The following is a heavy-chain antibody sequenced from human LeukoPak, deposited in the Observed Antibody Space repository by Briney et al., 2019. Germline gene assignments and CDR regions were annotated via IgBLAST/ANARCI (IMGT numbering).Heavy chain of an antibody. D-gene: IGHD3-16*01. V-gene: IGHV1-2*02. J-gene: IGHJ3*02. CDR3: ATLWGQKHDAFDI. Sequence: GASVKVSCKASGYTFTGYYMHWVRQAPGQGLEWMGWINPNSGGTNYAQKFQGRVTMTRDTSISTAYMELSRLRSDDKAVYYCATLWGQKHDAFDIWGQGTMVTVSS. CDR2: INPNSGGT. CDR1: GYTFTGYY.